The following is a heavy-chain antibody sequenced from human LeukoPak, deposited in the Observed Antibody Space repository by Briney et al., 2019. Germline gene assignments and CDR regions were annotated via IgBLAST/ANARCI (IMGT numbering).Heavy chain of an antibody. J-gene: IGHJ4*02. CDR2: IIPIFGTA. Sequence: ASVKVSCKASGGTFSSYAISWVRQAPGQGLEWMGGIIPIFGTANCAQKFQGRVTITADESTSTAYMELSSLRSEDTAVYYCARGAAVATINYWGQGTLVTVSS. CDR3: ARGAAVATINY. D-gene: IGHD5-24*01. V-gene: IGHV1-69*13. CDR1: GGTFSSYA.